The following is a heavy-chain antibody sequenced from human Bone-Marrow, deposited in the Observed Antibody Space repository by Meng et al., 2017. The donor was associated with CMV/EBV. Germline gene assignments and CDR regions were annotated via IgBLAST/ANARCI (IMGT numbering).Heavy chain of an antibody. CDR2: ISAYNGNT. Sequence: ASVKVSCKASEYTFIDHHMHWGRQAPGQGLEWMGWISAYNGNTNYAQKLQGRVTMTTDTSTSTAYMELRSLRSDDTAVYYCARDRGENWYDPWGQRTLGTVS. CDR3: ARDRGENWYDP. V-gene: IGHV1-18*04. D-gene: IGHD3-16*01. CDR1: EYTFIDHH. J-gene: IGHJ5*02.